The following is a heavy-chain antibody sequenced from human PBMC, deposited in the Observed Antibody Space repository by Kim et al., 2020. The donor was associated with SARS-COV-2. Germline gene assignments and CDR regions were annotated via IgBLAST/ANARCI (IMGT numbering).Heavy chain of an antibody. CDR3: ARDNGAAFDP. D-gene: IGHD2-8*01. J-gene: IGHJ5*02. CDR2: SNK. V-gene: IGHV3-30*01. Sequence: SNKYYADSVKGRFTISRDNSKNTLYLQMNSLRAEDTAVYYCARDNGAAFDPWGQGTLVTVSS.